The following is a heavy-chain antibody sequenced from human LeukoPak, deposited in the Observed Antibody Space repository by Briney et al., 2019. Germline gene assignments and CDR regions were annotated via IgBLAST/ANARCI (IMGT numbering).Heavy chain of an antibody. J-gene: IGHJ3*02. CDR3: ANMNDYSNYGGGGAFDI. D-gene: IGHD4-11*01. V-gene: IGHV1-18*01. CDR1: GYTFTSYG. Sequence: ASVKVSCKASGYTFTSYGISWVRQAPGQGLEWMGWISAYNGNTNYAQKLQGRVTMTTDTSTSTAYMELRSLRSDDTAVYYCANMNDYSNYGGGGAFDIWGQGTMVTVSS. CDR2: ISAYNGNT.